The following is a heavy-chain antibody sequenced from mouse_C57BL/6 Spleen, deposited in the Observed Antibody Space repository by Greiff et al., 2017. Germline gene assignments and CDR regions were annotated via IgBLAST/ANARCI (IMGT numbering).Heavy chain of an antibody. Sequence: QVQLQQPGAELVMPGASVKLSCKASGYTFTSYWMHWVKQRTGQGLEWIGEIDPSDSYTNYNQKFKGKSTLTVDKSSSTAYMQLSILTSEDSAFDYCSSGERDGYKFAYWGQGTLVTVSA. CDR1: GYTFTSYW. V-gene: IGHV1-69*01. CDR3: SSGERDGYKFAY. D-gene: IGHD2-3*01. CDR2: IDPSDSYT. J-gene: IGHJ3*01.